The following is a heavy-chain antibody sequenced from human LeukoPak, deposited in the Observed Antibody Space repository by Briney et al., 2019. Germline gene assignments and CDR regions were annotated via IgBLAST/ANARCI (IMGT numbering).Heavy chain of an antibody. CDR2: IYSSGST. J-gene: IGHJ2*01. Sequence: PSETLSLTCTVSGGSISNYCWSWIRQPAGKGLEWIGRIYSSGSTNYNPSLNSRVTMSVDTSTNRFSLKLSSVTAADTAVYYCARRNWNYWYFDLWGRGTLVTVSS. CDR3: ARRNWNYWYFDL. D-gene: IGHD1-20*01. V-gene: IGHV4-4*07. CDR1: GGSISNYC.